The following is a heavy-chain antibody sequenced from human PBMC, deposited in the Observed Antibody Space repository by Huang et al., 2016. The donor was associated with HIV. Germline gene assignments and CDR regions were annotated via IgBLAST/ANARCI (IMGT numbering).Heavy chain of an antibody. CDR2: MNPKSGKT. D-gene: IGHD3-22*01. J-gene: IGHJ4*02. CDR3: ARARGFLYDSTGYYSRYYFDS. CDR1: GFNFNNYD. V-gene: IGHV1-8*03. Sequence: QVQLVQSGAEVKKPGASVKVSCKASGFNFNNYDFNWVRQASGQGLEWMGGMNPKSGKTGYAQKFQGRVTITRNTSITTAYMELRSLRSKDTAVYYCARARGFLYDSTGYYSRYYFDSWGQGTLVTISS.